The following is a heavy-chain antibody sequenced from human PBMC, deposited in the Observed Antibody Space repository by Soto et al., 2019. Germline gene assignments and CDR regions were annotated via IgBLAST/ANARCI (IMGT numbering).Heavy chain of an antibody. CDR2: IDRSANT. V-gene: IGHV4-59*08. Sequence: SDTLSLTCTLDGYSIDINIWNWIKKSPGKGLEWIGYIDRSANTHYNPSLQSRATISVDKSKNQFSLELTSVTAADSAVYYCARRVCSALKCYPGWDNWFDPWGQG. D-gene: IGHD2-15*01. J-gene: IGHJ5*02. CDR1: GYSIDINI. CDR3: ARRVCSALKCYPGWDNWFDP.